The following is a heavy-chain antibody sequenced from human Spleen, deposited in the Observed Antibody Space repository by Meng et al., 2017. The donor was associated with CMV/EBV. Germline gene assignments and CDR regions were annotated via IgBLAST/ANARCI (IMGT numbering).Heavy chain of an antibody. D-gene: IGHD6-19*01. CDR2: ISWDGNSI. Sequence: GGSLRLSCVASGFIFDDYTMHWVRQVPGKGLEWVSLISWDGNSIYYVDSVKGRFTISRDNSKNTLYLQMNSLRAEDTAVYYCARDRGWYRHYGMDVWGQGTTVTVSS. CDR3: ARDRGWYRHYGMDV. CDR1: GFIFDDYT. V-gene: IGHV3-43*01. J-gene: IGHJ6*02.